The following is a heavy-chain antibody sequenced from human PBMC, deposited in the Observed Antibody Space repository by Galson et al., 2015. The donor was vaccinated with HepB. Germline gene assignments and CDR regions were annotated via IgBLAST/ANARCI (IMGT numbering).Heavy chain of an antibody. V-gene: IGHV3-74*01. Sequence: SLRLSCAASGFTFSHYWMHWVRQAPEKGLVWVSRINRDGRSTSYADSVKGRFTISRDNAKNTLYLQMNSLRAEDTAGYYCARYNWNDDHFDYWGQGTLVTVSS. CDR1: GFTFSHYW. CDR2: INRDGRST. CDR3: ARYNWNDDHFDY. D-gene: IGHD1-20*01. J-gene: IGHJ4*02.